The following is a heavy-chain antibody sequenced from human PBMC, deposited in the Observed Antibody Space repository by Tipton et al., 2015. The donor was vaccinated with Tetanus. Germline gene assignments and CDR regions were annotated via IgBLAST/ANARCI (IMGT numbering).Heavy chain of an antibody. J-gene: IGHJ5*02. CDR2: IYENGGT. V-gene: IGHV4-39*01. Sequence: LRLSCTVSGGSISRSSYYWGWIRQPPGKGLEWIGSIYENGGTYYNPSLKSRLTISVDTSKNQFSLRLTSVTAADTATYYCARLCPFAPIAPGGQVTPVSVSS. CDR3: ARLCPFAPIAP. CDR1: GGSISRSSYY. D-gene: IGHD5-12*01.